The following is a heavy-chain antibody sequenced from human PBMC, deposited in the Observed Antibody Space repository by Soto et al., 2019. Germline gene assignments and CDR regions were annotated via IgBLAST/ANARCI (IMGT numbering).Heavy chain of an antibody. Sequence: GGSLRLPCPSSGIPFKEYDMRWIRPAPGKGLEWISYSSNSGTFARYADSVKGRFSISRDNAKNSLYLQINSLRGDDTAIYYCARSGDNYNLLDYWGQGNPVTVSA. CDR3: ARSGDNYNLLDY. CDR1: GIPFKEYD. CDR2: SSNSGTFA. J-gene: IGHJ4*02. D-gene: IGHD1-1*01. V-gene: IGHV3-11*06.